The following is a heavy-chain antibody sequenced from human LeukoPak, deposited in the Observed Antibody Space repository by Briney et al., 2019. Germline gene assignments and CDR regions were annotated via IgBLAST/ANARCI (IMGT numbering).Heavy chain of an antibody. Sequence: SETLSLTCTVSGGSISSSSYYWGWIRQPPGKGLEWIGTIHYSGSTYYNPSLKSRVTRSVDTSKNQFSLKLSSVTAADTAVYYCARHAGSSGYPSSFDYWGQGTLVTVSS. CDR1: GGSISSSSYY. CDR2: IHYSGST. CDR3: ARHAGSSGYPSSFDY. J-gene: IGHJ4*02. D-gene: IGHD3-22*01. V-gene: IGHV4-39*01.